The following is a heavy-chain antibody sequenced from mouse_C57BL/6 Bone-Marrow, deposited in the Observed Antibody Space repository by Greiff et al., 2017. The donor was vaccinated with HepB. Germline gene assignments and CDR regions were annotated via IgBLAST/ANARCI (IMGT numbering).Heavy chain of an antibody. CDR3: ARREYYFDY. J-gene: IGHJ2*01. CDR2: ISSGSSTI. V-gene: IGHV5-17*01. Sequence: VQLMESGGGLVKPGGSLKLSCAASGFTFSDYGMHWVRQAPEKGLEWVAYISSGSSTIYYADTVKGRFTISRDNAKNTLFLQMTSLRSEDTAMYYCARREYYFDYWGQGTTLTVSS. CDR1: GFTFSDYG.